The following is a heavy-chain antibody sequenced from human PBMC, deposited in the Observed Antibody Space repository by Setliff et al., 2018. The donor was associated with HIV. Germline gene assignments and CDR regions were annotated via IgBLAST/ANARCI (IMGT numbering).Heavy chain of an antibody. CDR1: GGSINTGHYY. Sequence: KPSETLSLTCTVSGGSINTGHYYWSWIRHHPGKGLEWIAYIYYTGNTYFNPSLKSRITISIDTSKNQFSLKMSSVTAADTAVYYCARDRYAGEIDYWGQGTLVTSPQ. CDR3: ARDRYAGEIDY. J-gene: IGHJ4*02. V-gene: IGHV4-31*03. D-gene: IGHD3-10*01. CDR2: IYYTGNT.